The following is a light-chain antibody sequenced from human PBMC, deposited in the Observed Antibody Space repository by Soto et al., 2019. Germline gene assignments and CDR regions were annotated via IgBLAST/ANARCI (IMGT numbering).Light chain of an antibody. Sequence: DIEMTQSPSSLSASVGDRATITCRASQGISIYLAWFQQKPGKVPKLLIYAASTLHSDVPSRFSGSGSGTDFTLTSSSLQPEDVATYYWQKYNSAPLTFGGGTKVEIK. CDR1: QGISIY. V-gene: IGKV1-27*01. CDR2: AAS. J-gene: IGKJ4*01. CDR3: QKYNSAPLT.